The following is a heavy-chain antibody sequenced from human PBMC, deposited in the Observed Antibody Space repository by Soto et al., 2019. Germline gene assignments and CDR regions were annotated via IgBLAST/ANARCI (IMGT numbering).Heavy chain of an antibody. CDR2: IYYSGST. V-gene: IGHV4-30-4*01. CDR1: GGSISSGDYY. Sequence: SETLSLTCTVSGGSISSGDYYWSWIRQPPGKGLEWIGYIYYSGSTYYNPSLKSRVTISVDTSKNQFSLKLSSVTAADTAVYYCARDGHYYDSSGYWEYGYFDYWGQGTLVTVSS. CDR3: ARDGHYYDSSGYWEYGYFDY. J-gene: IGHJ4*02. D-gene: IGHD3-22*01.